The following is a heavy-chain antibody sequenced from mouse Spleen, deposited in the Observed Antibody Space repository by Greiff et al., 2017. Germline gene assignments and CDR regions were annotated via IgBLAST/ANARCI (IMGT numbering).Heavy chain of an antibody. CDR1: GFTFSDYG. CDR2: ISSGSSTI. Sequence: EVQLQESGGGLVKPGGSLKLSCAASGFTFSDYGMHWVRQAPEKGLEWVAYISSGSSTIYYADTVKGRFTISRDNAKNTLFLQMTSLRSEDTAMYYCARRYGSYAMDYWGQGTSVTVSS. D-gene: IGHD1-2*01. J-gene: IGHJ4*01. CDR3: ARRYGSYAMDY. V-gene: IGHV5-17*01.